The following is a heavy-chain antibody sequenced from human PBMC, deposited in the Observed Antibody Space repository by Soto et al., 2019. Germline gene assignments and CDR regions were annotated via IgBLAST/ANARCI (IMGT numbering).Heavy chain of an antibody. CDR2: IYHSGST. Sequence: TLSLTCAVSGGSISSGGYSWSWIRQPPGKGLEWIGYIYHSGSTYYNPSLKSRVTISVDRSKNQFSLKLSSVTAADTAVYYCARDTERGSYPHGDYWGQGTXVTVSS. D-gene: IGHD1-26*01. V-gene: IGHV4-30-2*01. CDR1: GGSISSGGYS. J-gene: IGHJ4*02. CDR3: ARDTERGSYPHGDY.